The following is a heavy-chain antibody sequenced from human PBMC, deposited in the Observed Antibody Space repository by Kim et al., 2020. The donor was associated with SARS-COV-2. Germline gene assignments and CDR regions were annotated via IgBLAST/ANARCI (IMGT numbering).Heavy chain of an antibody. CDR2: IYTSGST. CDR3: ARGPVVAASGLVDYYYYYGMDV. D-gene: IGHD2-15*01. CDR1: GGSISSGSYY. Sequence: SETLSLTCTVSGGSISSGSYYWSWIRQPAGKGLEWIGRIYTSGSTNYNPSLKSRVTISVDTSKNQFSLKLSSVTAADTAVYYCARGPVVAASGLVDYYYYYGMDVWGQGTTVTVSS. J-gene: IGHJ6*02. V-gene: IGHV4-61*02.